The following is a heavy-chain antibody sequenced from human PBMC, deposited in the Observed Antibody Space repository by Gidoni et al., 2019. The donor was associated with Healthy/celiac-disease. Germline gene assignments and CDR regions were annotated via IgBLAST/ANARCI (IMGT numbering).Heavy chain of an antibody. CDR3: AKDYYGSGSSDDY. Sequence: QVQLVESGGGVVQPGRSLRLSCAASGFTFSSYGMHWVRQAPGKGLEWVAVISYDGSNKYYADSVKGRFTISRDNSKNTLYLQMNSLRAEDTAVYYCAKDYYGSGSSDDYWGQGTLVTVSS. V-gene: IGHV3-30*18. J-gene: IGHJ4*02. D-gene: IGHD3-10*01. CDR1: GFTFSSYG. CDR2: ISYDGSNK.